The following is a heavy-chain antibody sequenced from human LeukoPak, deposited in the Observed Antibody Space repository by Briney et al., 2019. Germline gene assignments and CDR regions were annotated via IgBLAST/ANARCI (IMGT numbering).Heavy chain of an antibody. Sequence: GGSLRLSCAASGFTFSSYWMSWVRQAPGKGLEWVANIKQDGSEKYYVDSVMGRFTISRDNAKNSLYLQMNSLRAEDTAVYYCARVPYSSGWYVGAFDIWGQGTMVTVSS. J-gene: IGHJ3*02. D-gene: IGHD6-19*01. CDR2: IKQDGSEK. V-gene: IGHV3-7*01. CDR3: ARVPYSSGWYVGAFDI. CDR1: GFTFSSYW.